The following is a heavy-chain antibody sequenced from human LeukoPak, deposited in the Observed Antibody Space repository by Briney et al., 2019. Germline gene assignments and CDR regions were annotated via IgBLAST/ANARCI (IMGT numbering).Heavy chain of an antibody. D-gene: IGHD3-10*01. Sequence: ASVKLSCKASGGTFSSYAISWVRQAPGQGLEWMGGIIPIFGTANYAQKFQGRDTITADKSTSTAYMELSSLRSEDTAVYYCARASGSRDYYGMDVWGKGTTVTVSS. J-gene: IGHJ6*04. CDR1: GGTFSSYA. CDR2: IIPIFGTA. CDR3: ARASGSRDYYGMDV. V-gene: IGHV1-69*06.